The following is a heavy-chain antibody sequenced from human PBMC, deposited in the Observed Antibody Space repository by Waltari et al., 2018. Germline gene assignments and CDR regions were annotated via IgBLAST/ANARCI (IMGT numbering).Heavy chain of an antibody. CDR1: VGTFSSYA. J-gene: IGHJ1*01. V-gene: IGHV1-69*14. Sequence: QVQMVQSGAEVKKPGSSVKVSCNASVGTFSSYAISWVRQAPGQGLEWMGGINSIFGTANDGQTCQGRVTITADKSTSTAYMELSSLRSEDTAVYYCASKGYSSDEYFQHWGQGTLVTVSS. CDR3: ASKGYSSDEYFQH. CDR2: INSIFGTA. D-gene: IGHD6-25*01.